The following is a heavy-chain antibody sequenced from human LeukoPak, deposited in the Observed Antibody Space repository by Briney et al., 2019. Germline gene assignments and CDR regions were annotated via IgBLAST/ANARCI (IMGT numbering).Heavy chain of an antibody. CDR1: GGSISSYY. Sequence: PSETLSLTCTVSGGSISSYYWTWIRQSPGKGLEWIGFFHHSGSTNYNPSFKSRVTISADTSNNHFSLKLSSVTAADTAVYYCARRLRDFWSGYYTGGAFDIWGQGTMVTVSS. CDR3: ARRLRDFWSGYYTGGAFDI. CDR2: FHHSGST. D-gene: IGHD3-3*01. J-gene: IGHJ3*02. V-gene: IGHV4-59*12.